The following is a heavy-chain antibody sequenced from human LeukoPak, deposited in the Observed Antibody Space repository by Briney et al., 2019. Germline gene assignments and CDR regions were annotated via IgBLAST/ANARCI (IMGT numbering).Heavy chain of an antibody. CDR3: AINVPATADAFDI. CDR2: ISTSSSYI. CDR1: GFTFSNHN. D-gene: IGHD2-2*01. Sequence: GGSLRLSCAASGFTFSNHNMNWVRQAPGKGLEWVSSISTSSSYIYYADSVKGRFTISRDNAKNSLYLQMNSLRAEDTAVYYCAINVPATADAFDIWGQGTMVTVSS. J-gene: IGHJ3*02. V-gene: IGHV3-21*04.